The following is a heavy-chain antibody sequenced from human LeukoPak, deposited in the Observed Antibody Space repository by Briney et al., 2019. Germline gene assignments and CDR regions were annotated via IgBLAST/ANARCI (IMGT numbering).Heavy chain of an antibody. Sequence: GGSLRLSCAASGFTFRSWYMYWVRQRPGKGLEWLCRITSDGSTSYYADSVRGRFTISRDNAKNTPYLQMNSLTDEDTAVYYCASPKPDYWGQGTLVTVSS. CDR1: GFTFRSWY. CDR2: ITSDGSTS. J-gene: IGHJ4*02. CDR3: ASPKPDY. V-gene: IGHV3-74*01.